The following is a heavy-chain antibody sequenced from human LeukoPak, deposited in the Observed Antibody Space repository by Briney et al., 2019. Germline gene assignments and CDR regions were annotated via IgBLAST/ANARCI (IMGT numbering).Heavy chain of an antibody. Sequence: SSETLSLTCTVSGGSISSYYWSWIRQPPGKGLEWIGYIYYSGSTNYNPSLKSRVTISVDTSKNQFSLKLSSVTAADTAVYYCARGLGGYSYGYSFDYWGQGTLVTVSS. D-gene: IGHD5-18*01. J-gene: IGHJ4*02. CDR2: IYYSGST. CDR1: GGSISSYY. CDR3: ARGLGGYSYGYSFDY. V-gene: IGHV4-59*12.